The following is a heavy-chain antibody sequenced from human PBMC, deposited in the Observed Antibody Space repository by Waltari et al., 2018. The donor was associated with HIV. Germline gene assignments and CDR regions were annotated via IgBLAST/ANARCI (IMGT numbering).Heavy chain of an antibody. CDR1: GGTFSSYA. D-gene: IGHD2-2*01. J-gene: IGHJ3*02. CDR3: ARVGVVGRAFDI. V-gene: IGHV1-69*06. Sequence: KASGGTFSSYAISWVRQAPGQGLEWMGGIIPIFGTANYAQKFQGRVTITADKSTSTAYMELSSLRSEDTAVYYCARVGVVGRAFDIWGQGTMVTVSS. CDR2: IIPIFGTA.